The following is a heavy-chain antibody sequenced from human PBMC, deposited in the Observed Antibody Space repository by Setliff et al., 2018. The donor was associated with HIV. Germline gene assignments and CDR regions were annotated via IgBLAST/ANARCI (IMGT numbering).Heavy chain of an antibody. CDR3: TIPASSLAPN. Sequence: SETLSLTCTVSGASISSHDYYWGWIRQSPGKGLEWIASIRSSGDTYYNPSLQSRVIISVDTSNNQISLKLTSVTAADTAVYYCTIPASSLAPNWGRGTQVTVSS. CDR2: IRSSGDT. V-gene: IGHV4-39*01. J-gene: IGHJ4*02. CDR1: GASISSHDYY.